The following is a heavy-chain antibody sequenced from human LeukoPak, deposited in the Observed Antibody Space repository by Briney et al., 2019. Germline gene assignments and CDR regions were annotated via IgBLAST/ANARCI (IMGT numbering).Heavy chain of an antibody. CDR2: ISSSSSYT. Sequence: GGSLRLSCAASGFTFSDYYMSWIRQAPGKGLEWVSYISSSSSYTNYADSVKGRFTISRDNAKNSLYLQMNSLRAEDTAVYYCARDHSHSATTLKGMDVWGKGTTVTVSS. CDR1: GFTFSDYY. J-gene: IGHJ6*04. D-gene: IGHD1-26*01. CDR3: ARDHSHSATTLKGMDV. V-gene: IGHV3-11*06.